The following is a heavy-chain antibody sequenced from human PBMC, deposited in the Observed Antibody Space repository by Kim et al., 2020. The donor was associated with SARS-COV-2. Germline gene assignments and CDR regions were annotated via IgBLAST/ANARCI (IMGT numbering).Heavy chain of an antibody. D-gene: IGHD3-16*01. J-gene: IGHJ4*02. CDR2: ISGSGGST. CDR3: AKDPWGSLRRYYFDY. Sequence: GGSLRLSCAASGFTFSSYAMSWVRQAPGKGLEWVSAISGSGGSTYYADSVKGRFTISRDNSKNTLYLQMNSLRAEDTAVYYCAKDPWGSLRRYYFDYWGQGTLVTVSS. CDR1: GFTFSSYA. V-gene: IGHV3-23*01.